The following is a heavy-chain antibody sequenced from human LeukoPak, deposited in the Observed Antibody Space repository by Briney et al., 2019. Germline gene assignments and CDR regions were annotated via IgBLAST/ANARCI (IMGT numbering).Heavy chain of an antibody. V-gene: IGHV3-33*01. D-gene: IGHD3-22*01. Sequence: GRSLRLSCAASGFTFSSYGMHWVRQAPGKGLEWVAVIWYDGSNNYYADSVKGRFTISRDNSKNTLYLQMNSLRAEDTAVYYCARDELSYYDSSGYGLFDYWGQGTLVTVSS. J-gene: IGHJ4*02. CDR1: GFTFSSYG. CDR3: ARDELSYYDSSGYGLFDY. CDR2: IWYDGSNN.